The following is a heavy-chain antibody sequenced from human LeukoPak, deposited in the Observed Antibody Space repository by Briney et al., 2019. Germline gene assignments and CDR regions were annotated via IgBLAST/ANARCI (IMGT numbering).Heavy chain of an antibody. V-gene: IGHV5-51*01. Sequence: GESLKISCKGSGYTFSSYWIGWVRRMPGKGLEWMGIIYPGDSDTRYSPSLQGQVTISVDTSIGTAYLQWSSLKASDTAIYYCARQNDFRLDYWGQGTLVTVSS. CDR3: ARQNDFRLDY. D-gene: IGHD3-3*01. CDR1: GYTFSSYW. CDR2: IYPGDSDT. J-gene: IGHJ4*02.